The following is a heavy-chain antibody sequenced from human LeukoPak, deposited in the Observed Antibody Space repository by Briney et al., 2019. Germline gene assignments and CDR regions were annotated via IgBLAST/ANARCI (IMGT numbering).Heavy chain of an antibody. D-gene: IGHD4/OR15-4a*01. CDR2: INPKTGGT. Sequence: ASVKVSCKASGYPFTGYYMHWVRQAPGQGLEWMGWINPKTGGTNLAQRFQGRVTMTRDTSSNTAYMELSSLTGDDTASFFCARETTPNIEGATWGWFDPWGQGTLVTVSS. V-gene: IGHV1-2*02. CDR3: ARETTPNIEGATWGWFDP. J-gene: IGHJ5*02. CDR1: GYPFTGYY.